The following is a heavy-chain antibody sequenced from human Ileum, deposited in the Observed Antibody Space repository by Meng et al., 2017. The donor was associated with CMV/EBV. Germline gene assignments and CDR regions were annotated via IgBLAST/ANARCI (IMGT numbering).Heavy chain of an antibody. Sequence: GESLKISCGAFGFVFDIFEMNWVRQTPGKRLEWLSYIDGPGKSIYYADSVKGRFIISRNNTKNSLYLQMNSLRAEDTGLYFCVGSGLPYFDYWGQGAMVTVSS. D-gene: IGHD2-15*01. J-gene: IGHJ4*02. CDR2: IDGPGKSI. CDR3: VGSGLPYFDY. CDR1: GFVFDIFE. V-gene: IGHV3-48*03.